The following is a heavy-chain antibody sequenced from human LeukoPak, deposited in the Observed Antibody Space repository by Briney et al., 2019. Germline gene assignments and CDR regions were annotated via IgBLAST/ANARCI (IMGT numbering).Heavy chain of an antibody. V-gene: IGHV4-34*01. CDR3: ARLVGYCSGGSCVNYYYYYGMDV. CDR1: GGSFSGYY. CDR2: INHSGST. D-gene: IGHD2-15*01. J-gene: IGHJ6*02. Sequence: PSETLSLTCAVYGGSFSGYYWSWIRQPPGKGLEWIGEINHSGSTNYNPSLKSRVTISVDTSKNQFSLKLSSVTAADTAVYYCARLVGYCSGGSCVNYYYYYGMDVWGQGTTVTVSS.